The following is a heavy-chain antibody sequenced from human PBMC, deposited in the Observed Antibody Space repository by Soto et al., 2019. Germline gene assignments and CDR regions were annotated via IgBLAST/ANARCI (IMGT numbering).Heavy chain of an antibody. CDR1: GGSISSGGYS. Sequence: SETLSLTCAVSGGSISSGGYSWSWIRQPPGKGLEWIGYIYHSGSTYYNPSLKSRVTISVDRSKNQFSLKLSSVTAADTAVYYCAGSIAVASNDYWGQGTLVTVS. D-gene: IGHD6-19*01. CDR3: AGSIAVASNDY. J-gene: IGHJ4*02. V-gene: IGHV4-30-2*01. CDR2: IYHSGST.